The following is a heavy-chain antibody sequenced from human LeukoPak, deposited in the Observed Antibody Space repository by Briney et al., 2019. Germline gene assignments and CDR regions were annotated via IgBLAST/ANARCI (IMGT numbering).Heavy chain of an antibody. V-gene: IGHV4-30-2*01. CDR1: GGSISSGGYY. Sequence: PSESLSLTCTVSGGSISSGGYYWSSIRQPPGKGLEWIGYIYHSGSTYYNPSLKSRVTISVDRSKTQFSLKLSSVTAADTAVYYCARGGGMAQSGGAFDIWGQGTMVTVSS. J-gene: IGHJ3*02. CDR2: IYHSGST. D-gene: IGHD1-26*01. CDR3: ARGGGMAQSGGAFDI.